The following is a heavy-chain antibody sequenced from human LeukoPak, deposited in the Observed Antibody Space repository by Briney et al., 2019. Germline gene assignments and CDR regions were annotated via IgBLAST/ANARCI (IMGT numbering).Heavy chain of an antibody. D-gene: IGHD1-26*01. CDR1: GFTVKSNH. Sequence: GDSLRLSCAASGFTVKSNHMGWVRQAPGKGLEWVGVIYAGGNIYYADSVMGRFNISRDNSKNTLYLQMHSLRPEDMAVYLCARDKQGGSYKDYYMDVWGKGATVTVSS. CDR3: ARDKQGGSYKDYYMDV. J-gene: IGHJ6*03. CDR2: IYAGGNI. V-gene: IGHV3-53*01.